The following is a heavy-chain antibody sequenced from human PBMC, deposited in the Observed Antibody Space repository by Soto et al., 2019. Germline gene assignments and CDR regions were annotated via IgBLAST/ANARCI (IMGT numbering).Heavy chain of an antibody. J-gene: IGHJ4*02. D-gene: IGHD2-15*01. CDR2: IYYSGST. CDR3: ARDGRYCSGGISYTLPYYFDY. CDR1: GGSISSSSYY. Sequence: SETLSLTCTVSGGSISSSSYYWGWIRQPPGKGLEWIGSIYYSGSTYYNPSLKSRVTISVDTSKNQFSLKLSSVTAADTAVYYCARDGRYCSGGISYTLPYYFDYWGQGNPVTISS. V-gene: IGHV4-39*07.